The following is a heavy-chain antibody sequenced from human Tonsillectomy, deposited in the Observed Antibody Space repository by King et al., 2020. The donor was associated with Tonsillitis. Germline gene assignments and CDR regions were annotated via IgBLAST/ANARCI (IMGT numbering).Heavy chain of an antibody. V-gene: IGHV3-9*01. CDR3: AKGHYYDSSGYFGGAGAFDI. CDR2: ISWNSGSI. CDR1: GFTFDDYA. D-gene: IGHD3-22*01. Sequence: VQLVESGGGLVQPGRSLRLSCAASGFTFDDYAMHWVRQAPGKGLEWVSGISWNSGSIGYADSVKGRFTISRDNAKNSLYLQMNSLRAEDTALYYCAKGHYYDSSGYFGGAGAFDIWGQGTMVTVSS. J-gene: IGHJ3*02.